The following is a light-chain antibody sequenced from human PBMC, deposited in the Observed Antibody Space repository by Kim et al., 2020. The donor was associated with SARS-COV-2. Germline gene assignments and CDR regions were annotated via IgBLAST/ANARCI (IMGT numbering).Light chain of an antibody. CDR2: DVS. J-gene: IGLJ3*02. Sequence: QSTLTQPASVSGSPGQSITISCTGTSSDVGGYNYVSRYQQHPGKAPKLMIYDVSNRPSGVSNRFSGSKSGNTASLTISGLQAEDEADYYCSSYTSSSTWVFGGGTPLTV. V-gene: IGLV2-14*03. CDR3: SSYTSSSTWV. CDR1: SSDVGGYNY.